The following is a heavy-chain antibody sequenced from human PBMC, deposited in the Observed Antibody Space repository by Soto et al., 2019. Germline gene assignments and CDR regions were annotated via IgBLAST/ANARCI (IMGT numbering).Heavy chain of an antibody. Sequence: RLSRAASGFTFSSYEMNWVRQAPGKGLARVSYISSSGSTIYYADSVKGRFTISRDNAKNSLYLQMNSLRAEDTAVYYCARANRKPGNYYYYGMDVWGQGTTVTVSS. CDR3: ARANRKPGNYYYYGMDV. CDR2: ISSSGSTI. J-gene: IGHJ6*02. V-gene: IGHV3-48*03. CDR1: GFTFSSYE.